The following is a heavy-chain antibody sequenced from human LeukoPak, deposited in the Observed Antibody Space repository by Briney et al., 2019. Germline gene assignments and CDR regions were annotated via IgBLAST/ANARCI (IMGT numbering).Heavy chain of an antibody. CDR3: ARYGDPTYYYYYGMDV. V-gene: IGHV3-11*06. CDR1: GFTFSDYY. D-gene: IGHD4-17*01. J-gene: IGHJ6*02. CDR2: ISSLSSES. Sequence: PGGSLRLPCAGSGFTFSDYYMNWVRQAPGKGLEWISYISSLSSESNYADPVKGRFTISRDNANGSLYLQMNNLRAEDTAVYYCARYGDPTYYYYYGMDVWGQGTTVTVSS.